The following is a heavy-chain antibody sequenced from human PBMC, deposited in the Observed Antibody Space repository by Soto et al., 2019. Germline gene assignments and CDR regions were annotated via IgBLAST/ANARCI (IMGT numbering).Heavy chain of an antibody. CDR1: GYTFTSYA. CDR3: ARAGPTIFGVVFKQYYMDV. Sequence: ASVKVSCKASGYTFTSYAMHWVRQAPGQRLEWMGWINAGNGNTKYSQKFQGRVTITRDTSASTAYMELSSLRSEDTAVYYCARAGPTIFGVVFKQYYMDVWGKGTTVTVSS. V-gene: IGHV1-3*01. J-gene: IGHJ6*03. D-gene: IGHD3-3*01. CDR2: INAGNGNT.